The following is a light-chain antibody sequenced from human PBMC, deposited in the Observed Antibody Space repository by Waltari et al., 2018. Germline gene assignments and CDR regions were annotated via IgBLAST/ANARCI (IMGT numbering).Light chain of an antibody. V-gene: IGKV3-20*01. CDR1: QSVSSSY. J-gene: IGKJ2*03. CDR2: CAS. Sequence: EIVLTQSPGTLSLSPGEGATLSCRASQSVSSSYLACYPQKPGQAPRLLIYCASNRATDIPDRFTGSGSGTDFTLTINRLEPEDFAVYYCQQYGNSRGSFGQGTKLEIK. CDR3: QQYGNSRGS.